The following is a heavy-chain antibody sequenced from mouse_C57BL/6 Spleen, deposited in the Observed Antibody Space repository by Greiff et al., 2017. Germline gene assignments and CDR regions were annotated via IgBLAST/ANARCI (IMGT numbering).Heavy chain of an antibody. CDR1: GYSFTGYY. CDR3: ARRSRLTNAMDY. Sequence: EVQLQESGPELVKPGASVKISCKASGYSFTGYYMNWVKQSPEKSLEWIGEINPSTGGTTYNQKFKAKATLTVDKSSSTAYMQLKSLTSEDSAVYYCARRSRLTNAMDYWGQGTSVTVSS. CDR2: INPSTGGT. J-gene: IGHJ4*01. D-gene: IGHD5-5*01. V-gene: IGHV1-42*01.